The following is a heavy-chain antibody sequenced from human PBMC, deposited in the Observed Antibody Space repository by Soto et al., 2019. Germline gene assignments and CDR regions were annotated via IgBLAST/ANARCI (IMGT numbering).Heavy chain of an antibody. CDR3: ARPQYDRSGYNWFDP. J-gene: IGHJ5*02. V-gene: IGHV5-51*01. CDR1: GYSFTTSW. D-gene: IGHD3-22*01. Sequence: PGESLKISCKVSGYSFTTSWIGWVRQMPGKGLEWMGIMYPGDSDIRYSPSFQGQVTISADKSISTAYLQWNSLKASDTAMYYCARPQYDRSGYNWFDPWGQGTLVTVSS. CDR2: MYPGDSDI.